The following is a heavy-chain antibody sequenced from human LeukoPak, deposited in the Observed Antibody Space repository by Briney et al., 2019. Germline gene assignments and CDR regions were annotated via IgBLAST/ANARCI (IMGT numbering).Heavy chain of an antibody. V-gene: IGHV3-21*01. Sequence: GGSLRLSCAASGYTFSSYNMNWVRQAPGKGLEWVSSISSSSSYIYYADSVKGRFTISRDNAKNSLYLQMNSLRVEDTAVYYCARAPTFSGWFDYWGQGTLVTVSS. CDR2: ISSSSSYI. CDR1: GYTFSSYN. D-gene: IGHD6-19*01. J-gene: IGHJ4*02. CDR3: ARAPTFSGWFDY.